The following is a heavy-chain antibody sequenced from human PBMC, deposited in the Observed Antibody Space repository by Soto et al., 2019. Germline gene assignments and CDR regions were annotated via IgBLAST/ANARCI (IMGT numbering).Heavy chain of an antibody. J-gene: IGHJ4*02. CDR2: INHSGST. D-gene: IGHD3-10*01. Sequence: SETLSLTCAVYGGSFSGYYWTWIRQPPGTGLEWIGEINHSGSTNYNPSQKSRVTISVDTSKNQFTLKLTSVTAADTAVYYCARDNNYYYGSGSYPGNHFDYWGQGTLVTVSS. CDR1: GGSFSGYY. V-gene: IGHV4-34*01. CDR3: ARDNNYYYGSGSYPGNHFDY.